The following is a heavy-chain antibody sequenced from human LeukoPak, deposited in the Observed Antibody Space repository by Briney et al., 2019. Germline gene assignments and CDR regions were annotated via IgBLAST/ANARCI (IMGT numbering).Heavy chain of an antibody. V-gene: IGHV3-21*01. CDR3: AKDDSSGLITLGTLQH. Sequence: GGSLRLSCAASGFTFSTYGISWVRQAPGKGLEWVSSISSGSTYIYYADSVRGRFTISRDNANNSLYLQMNSLRAEDTAVYFCAKDDSSGLITLGTLQHWGQGTLVTVSS. J-gene: IGHJ1*01. D-gene: IGHD6-19*01. CDR2: ISSGSTYI. CDR1: GFTFSTYG.